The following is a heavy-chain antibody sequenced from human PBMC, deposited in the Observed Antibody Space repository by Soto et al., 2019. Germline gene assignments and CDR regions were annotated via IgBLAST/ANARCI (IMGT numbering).Heavy chain of an antibody. J-gene: IGHJ3*02. D-gene: IGHD3-9*01. Sequence: GGSLILSWAASGFTFSSCWMSWVRQAPGKGLEWVANIKQDGSEKYYVDSVKGRFTISRDNAKNSLYLQMNSLRAEDTAVYYCARDYYDILTGYSYDAFDICGQGTMVTVSS. CDR2: IKQDGSEK. CDR1: GFTFSSCW. V-gene: IGHV3-7*01. CDR3: ARDYYDILTGYSYDAFDI.